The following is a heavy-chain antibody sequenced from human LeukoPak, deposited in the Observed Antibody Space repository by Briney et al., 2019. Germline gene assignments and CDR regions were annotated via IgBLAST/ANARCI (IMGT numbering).Heavy chain of an antibody. Sequence: GGSLRLSCAASGFTFSSYGIHWVRQAPGKGLEWLAVISYDGSNKYYADAVKGRFTISRDNPKNTLYLEMNSLRAEDTAVYYCAKRGGSYFDYWGQGTLVTVSS. V-gene: IGHV3-30*18. CDR2: ISYDGSNK. J-gene: IGHJ4*02. D-gene: IGHD1-26*01. CDR3: AKRGGSYFDY. CDR1: GFTFSSYG.